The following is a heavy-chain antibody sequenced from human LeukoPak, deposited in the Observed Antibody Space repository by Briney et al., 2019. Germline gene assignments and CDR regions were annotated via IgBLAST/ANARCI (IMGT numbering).Heavy chain of an antibody. V-gene: IGHV3-21*01. J-gene: IGHJ4*02. D-gene: IGHD3-10*01. Sequence: GGSLRLSCTASGFTFSSYAINWLRQAPGKGLEWVSSISPTSTYIYYADSVRGRFTISRDNAKNSLYLQMNSLRDEDTAVYYCARGSITIGRYDYWGQGTLVTVSS. CDR1: GFTFSSYA. CDR2: ISPTSTYI. CDR3: ARGSITIGRYDY.